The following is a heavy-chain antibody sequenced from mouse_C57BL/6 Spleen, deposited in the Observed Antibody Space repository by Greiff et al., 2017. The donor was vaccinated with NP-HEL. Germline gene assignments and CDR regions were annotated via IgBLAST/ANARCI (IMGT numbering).Heavy chain of an antibody. J-gene: IGHJ4*01. CDR1: GFTFSSYA. CDR2: ISDGGSYT. CDR3: ARGPRDY. Sequence: EVHLVESGGGLVKPGGSLKLSCAASGFTFSSYAMSWVRQTPEKRLEWVATISDGGSYTYYPDNVKGRFTISRDNAKNNLYLQMSHLKSEDTAMYYCARGPRDYWGQGTSVTVSS. V-gene: IGHV5-4*01.